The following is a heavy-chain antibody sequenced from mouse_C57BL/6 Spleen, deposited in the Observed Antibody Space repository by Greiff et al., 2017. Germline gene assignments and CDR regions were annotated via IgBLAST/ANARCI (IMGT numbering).Heavy chain of an antibody. J-gene: IGHJ2*01. D-gene: IGHD1-1*01. CDR1: GYTFTSYW. CDR3: AKTTVVGRRDYFDY. Sequence: VQLQQSGAELVRPGTSVKLSCKASGYTFTSYWMHWVKQRPGQGLEWIGVIDPSDSYTNYNQKFKGKATLTVDTSSSTAYMQLSSLTSEDSAVSYCAKTTVVGRRDYFDYWGHGTTLTVSS. V-gene: IGHV1-59*01. CDR2: IDPSDSYT.